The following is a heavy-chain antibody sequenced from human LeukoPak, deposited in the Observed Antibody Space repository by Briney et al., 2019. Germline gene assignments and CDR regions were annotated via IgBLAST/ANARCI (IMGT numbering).Heavy chain of an antibody. J-gene: IGHJ4*02. CDR3: ARHPTEWELAHFDY. CDR2: IYYSGST. CDR1: GGSISSYY. D-gene: IGHD1-26*01. V-gene: IGHV4-59*08. Sequence: PLETLSLTCTVSGGSISSYYWSWIRQPPGKGLEWIGYIYYSGSTNYNPSLKSRVTISVDTSKNQFSLKLSSVTAADTAVYYCARHPTEWELAHFDYWGQGTLVTVSS.